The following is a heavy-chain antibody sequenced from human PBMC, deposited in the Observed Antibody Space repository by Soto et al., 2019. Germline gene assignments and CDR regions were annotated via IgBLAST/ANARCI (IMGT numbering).Heavy chain of an antibody. J-gene: IGHJ5*02. Sequence: QLLQSGGRLVQPGGSLTLSCAASGFTFGTNHMSCVRQAPGAGLEWVSTIDGSGGITYYADSVKGRFTISRDNSRNTVYLQMNSRRGEDTALYYCVKNSGCFNTWGQGALVTGSS. CDR3: VKNSGCFNT. CDR2: IDGSGGIT. CDR1: GFTFGTNH. D-gene: IGHD2-15*01. V-gene: IGHV3-23*01.